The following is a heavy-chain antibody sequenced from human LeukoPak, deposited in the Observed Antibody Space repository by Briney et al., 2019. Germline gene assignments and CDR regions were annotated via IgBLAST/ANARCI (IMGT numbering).Heavy chain of an antibody. V-gene: IGHV3-66*01. CDR1: GFTFSSYW. CDR3: ARDDSNCSGGSCHGSYYYYYGMDV. J-gene: IGHJ6*02. Sequence: PGGSLRLSCAASGFTFSSYWMHWVRQAPGKGLEWVSIIYSGGNTYYADSVKGRFTISRDNSQNTVYLQMNSMRAEDTAVYYCARDDSNCSGGSCHGSYYYYYGMDVWGQGTTVTVSS. CDR2: IYSGGNT. D-gene: IGHD2-15*01.